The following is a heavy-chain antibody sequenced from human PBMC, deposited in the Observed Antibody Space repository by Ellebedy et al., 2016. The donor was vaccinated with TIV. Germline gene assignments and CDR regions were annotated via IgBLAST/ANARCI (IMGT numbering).Heavy chain of an antibody. CDR1: GFTFSSYG. CDR3: ARDQGSSSWRSIYYYYGMDV. D-gene: IGHD6-13*01. V-gene: IGHV3-33*01. Sequence: PGGSLRLSCAASGFTFSSYGMHWVRQAPGKGLERVAVIWYDGSNKYYADSVKGRFTISRDNSKNTLYLQMNSLRAEDTAVYYCARDQGSSSWRSIYYYYGMDVWGQGTTVTVSS. J-gene: IGHJ6*02. CDR2: IWYDGSNK.